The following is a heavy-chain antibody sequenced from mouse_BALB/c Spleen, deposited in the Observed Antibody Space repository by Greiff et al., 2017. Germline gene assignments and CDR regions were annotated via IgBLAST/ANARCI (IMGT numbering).Heavy chain of an antibody. Sequence: QVQLQQPGAELVRPGTSVKVSCKASGYAFTNYLIEWVKQRPGQGLEWIGVINPGSGGTNYNEKFKGKATLTADKSSSTAYMQLSSLTSDDSAVYFCAPYAMDYWGQGTSVTVSS. V-gene: IGHV1-54*01. CDR1: GYAFTNYL. J-gene: IGHJ4*01. CDR2: INPGSGGT. CDR3: APYAMDY.